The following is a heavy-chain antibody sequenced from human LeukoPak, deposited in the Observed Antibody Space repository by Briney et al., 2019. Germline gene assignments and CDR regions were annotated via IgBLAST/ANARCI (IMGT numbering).Heavy chain of an antibody. CDR1: GFTFNSYA. J-gene: IGHJ3*02. D-gene: IGHD5-24*01. CDR3: AKDLDGYGGLRGDAFDI. CDR2: ISDGGGST. Sequence: PGGSLRLSCAASGFTFNSYALSWVRQAPGKGLEWVSAISDGGGSTYYADSVKGRFTISRDNSKNTVYLQMNSLRVEDTAVYYCAKDLDGYGGLRGDAFDIWGQGTMVIVSS. V-gene: IGHV3-23*01.